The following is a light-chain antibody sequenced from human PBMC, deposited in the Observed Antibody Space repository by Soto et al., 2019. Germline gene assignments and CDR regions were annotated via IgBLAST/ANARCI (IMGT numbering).Light chain of an antibody. V-gene: IGLV1-44*01. CDR1: SSNIGNNY. J-gene: IGLJ1*01. CDR2: SNN. CDR3: AVWDDSLDGYA. Sequence: QSVLTQPPSASGTSGQRVTISCSGSSSNIGNNYVNWYQQLPGTAPKLLIYSNNQRPSGVPDRFSASKSGTSASLAISGLQSEDEADYYCAVWDDSLDGYAFRTGTKVTVL.